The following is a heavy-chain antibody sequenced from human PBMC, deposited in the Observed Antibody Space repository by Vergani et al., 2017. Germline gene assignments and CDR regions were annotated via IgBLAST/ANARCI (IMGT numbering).Heavy chain of an antibody. CDR3: AKDLDFESGYYTGPDY. Sequence: QVQLVESGGGVVQPGRSLRLSCAASGFTFSSYGMHWVRQAPGKGLEWVAVISYDGSNKYYADSVKGRFTISRDNSKNTLYLQSNSLRAEDTAVYYCAKDLDFESGYYTGPDYWGQGTLVTVSS. J-gene: IGHJ4*02. CDR2: ISYDGSNK. V-gene: IGHV3-30*18. CDR1: GFTFSSYG. D-gene: IGHD3-3*01.